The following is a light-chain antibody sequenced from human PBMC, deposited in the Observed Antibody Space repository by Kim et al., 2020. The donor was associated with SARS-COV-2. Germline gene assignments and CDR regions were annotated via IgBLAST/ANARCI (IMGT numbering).Light chain of an antibody. V-gene: IGLV6-57*03. Sequence: SGLPGRTVTVSCTRRSGRIASNCVRWYQQRPRSAPTSVIYEDNQRPSWVPDRFSGSIGDSSNSASLTISGLKAEDEADYYCQSGRLFGGGTQLTVL. CDR3: QSGRL. J-gene: IGLJ2*01. CDR2: EDN. CDR1: SGRIASNC.